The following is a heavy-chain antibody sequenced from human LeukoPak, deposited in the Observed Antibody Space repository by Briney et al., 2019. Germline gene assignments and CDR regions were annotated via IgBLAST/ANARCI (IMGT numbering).Heavy chain of an antibody. D-gene: IGHD6-19*01. CDR3: ARDHSSGWYDHFDY. Sequence: QPGGSLRLSCAASGFTFSSYAMHWVRQAPGKGLEWVAVISYDGSNKYYADSVKGRFTISRDNSKNTLYLQMNSLRAEDTAVYYCARDHSSGWYDHFDYWGQGTLVTVSS. V-gene: IGHV3-30-3*01. J-gene: IGHJ4*02. CDR2: ISYDGSNK. CDR1: GFTFSSYA.